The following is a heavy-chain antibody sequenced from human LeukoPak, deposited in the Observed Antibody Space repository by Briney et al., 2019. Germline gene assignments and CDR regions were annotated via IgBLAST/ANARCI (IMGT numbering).Heavy chain of an antibody. CDR2: ITDSGRTI. J-gene: IGHJ6*03. D-gene: IGHD2-21*02. V-gene: IGHV3-48*03. CDR1: GFIFSSYA. Sequence: GGSLRLSCAASGFIFSSYAMHWVRRAPGKGLEGVSYITDSGRTIYYADSVKGRFTISRDNAKNSLFLQMNSLRAEDTAVYYCARGEVVTASLPDYFYYYMDVWGKGTTVTISS. CDR3: ARGEVVTASLPDYFYYYMDV.